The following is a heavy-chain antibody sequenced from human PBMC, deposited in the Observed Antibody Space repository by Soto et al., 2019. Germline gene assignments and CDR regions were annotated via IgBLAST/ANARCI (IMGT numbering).Heavy chain of an antibody. Sequence: GESLKISCKGSGYSFSSYWIGWVRQMSGEGLEWMGIIYPSDSDTRYSPSFQGQVTISADKSIYTAYLQWSSLKASDTAMYYCARGQVDTRLFDYPGQGTPVTVSS. J-gene: IGHJ4*02. CDR2: IYPSDSDT. V-gene: IGHV5-51*01. CDR3: ARGQVDTRLFDY. D-gene: IGHD1-26*01. CDR1: GYSFSSYW.